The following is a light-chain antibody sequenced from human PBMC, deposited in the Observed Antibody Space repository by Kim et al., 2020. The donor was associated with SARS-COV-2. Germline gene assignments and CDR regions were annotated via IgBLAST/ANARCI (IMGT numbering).Light chain of an antibody. CDR2: GKN. Sequence: SYELTQDPAVSVALGQTVRITCQGDSLRSYYASWYQQKAGQAPVVVIYGKNNRPSGIPDRFSGSRSGNTASLTITGAQAEDEADYYCNSRDSTTNHLVFGGGTQLTVL. CDR3: NSRDSTTNHLV. CDR1: SLRSYY. J-gene: IGLJ2*01. V-gene: IGLV3-19*01.